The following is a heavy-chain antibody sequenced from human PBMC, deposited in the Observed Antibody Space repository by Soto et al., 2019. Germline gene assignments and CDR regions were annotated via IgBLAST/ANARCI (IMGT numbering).Heavy chain of an antibody. CDR2: ISAHNGYT. CDR1: GYTFTRYG. CDR3: ARDWSRYYDSSGLMWFY. J-gene: IGHJ4*02. Sequence: QIQLAQSGGEMKKPGASVKVSCKASGYTFTRYGISWVRQAPGQGLEWVGWISAHNGYTRYVQNLQGRITMTTDTFTNTADMELTSLTSDDTAVYYCARDWSRYYDSSGLMWFYWGQGTLVTVSS. D-gene: IGHD3-22*01. V-gene: IGHV1-18*01.